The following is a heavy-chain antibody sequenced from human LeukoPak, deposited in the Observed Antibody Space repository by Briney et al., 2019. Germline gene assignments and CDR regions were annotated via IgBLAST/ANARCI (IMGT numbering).Heavy chain of an antibody. CDR2: VYYSGST. CDR3: ARPKAYCGGDCYYFDY. V-gene: IGHV4-39*01. Sequence: SETLSLTCTVSGGSISSSSYYWGWIRQPPGKGLEWIGRVYYSGSTYYNPSLKSRVTKSVDTSKNQFSLKLSSVTAADTAVYYCARPKAYCGGDCYYFDYWGQGTLVTVSS. CDR1: GGSISSSSYY. J-gene: IGHJ4*02. D-gene: IGHD2-21*01.